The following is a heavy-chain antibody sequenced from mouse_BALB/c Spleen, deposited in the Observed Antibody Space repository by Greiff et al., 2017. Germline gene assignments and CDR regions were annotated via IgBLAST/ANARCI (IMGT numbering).Heavy chain of an antibody. CDR1: GYTFTSYW. Sequence: QVQLQQSGAELAKPGASVKMSCKASGYTFTSYWMHWVKQRPGQGLEWIGYINPSTGYTEYNQKFKDKATLTADKSSSTAYMQLSSLTSEDSAVYYCAREGPDGYYGNWGQGTTLTVSS. V-gene: IGHV1-7*01. CDR3: AREGPDGYYGN. J-gene: IGHJ2*01. CDR2: INPSTGYT. D-gene: IGHD2-3*01.